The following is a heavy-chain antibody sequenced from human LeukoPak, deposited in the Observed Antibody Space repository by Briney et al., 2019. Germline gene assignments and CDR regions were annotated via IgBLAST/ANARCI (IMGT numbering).Heavy chain of an antibody. V-gene: IGHV1-69*05. CDR1: GYTFTGYY. D-gene: IGHD5-24*01. CDR2: IVPIFGTA. J-gene: IGHJ4*02. CDR3: ASSRDGYNSVFDY. Sequence: GASVKVSCKASGYTFTGYYMHWVRQAPGQGLEWMGRIVPIFGTANYAQKFQGRVTITTDESTSTAYMELSSLRSEDTAVYYCASSRDGYNSVFDYWGQGTLVTVSS.